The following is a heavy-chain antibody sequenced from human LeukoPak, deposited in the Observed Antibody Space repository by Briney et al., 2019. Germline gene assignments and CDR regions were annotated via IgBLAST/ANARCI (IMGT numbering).Heavy chain of an antibody. CDR2: IGSDNKP. CDR3: ARGAIVATTADYFDY. D-gene: IGHD5-12*01. Sequence: HPGGSLRLSCEASGFTFSAYAMTWVRQAPGKGLEWVSSIGSDNKPHYSESVKGRFAISRDNSKSMLFLQLNSLRAEDTALYYCARGAIVATTADYFDYWGQGTLVTVSS. CDR1: GFTFSAYA. J-gene: IGHJ4*02. V-gene: IGHV3-23*05.